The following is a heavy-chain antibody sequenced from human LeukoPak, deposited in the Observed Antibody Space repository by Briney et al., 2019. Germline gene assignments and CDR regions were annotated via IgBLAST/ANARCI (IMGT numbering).Heavy chain of an antibody. V-gene: IGHV1-2*02. D-gene: IGHD2-15*01. CDR2: INPNSGGT. Sequence: ASVKVSCKASGYTFTGYYMHWVRQAPGQGLEWMGWINPNSGGTNYAQKFQGRVTMTRDTSVSTAYTELSRLRSDDTAVYYCAREGGHYCSGGSCYPPDYWGQGTLVTVSS. CDR3: AREGGHYCSGGSCYPPDY. J-gene: IGHJ4*02. CDR1: GYTFTGYY.